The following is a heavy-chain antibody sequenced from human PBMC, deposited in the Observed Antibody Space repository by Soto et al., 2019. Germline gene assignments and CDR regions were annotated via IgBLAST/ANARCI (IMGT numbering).Heavy chain of an antibody. CDR3: AKDRGAVAGNFDY. CDR1: GFTFSSYG. V-gene: IGHV3-30*18. J-gene: IGHJ4*02. Sequence: PGGSLRLSCAASGFTFSSYGMHWVRQAPGKGPEWVAVISYDGSNKYYADSVKGRFAISRDNSKNTLYLQMNSLRAEDTAVYYCAKDRGAVAGNFDYWGQGTLVTVSS. CDR2: ISYDGSNK. D-gene: IGHD6-19*01.